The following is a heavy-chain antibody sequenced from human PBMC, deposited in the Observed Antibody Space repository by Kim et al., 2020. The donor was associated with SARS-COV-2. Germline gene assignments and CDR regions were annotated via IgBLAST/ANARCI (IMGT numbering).Heavy chain of an antibody. CDR2: ISAYNGNT. CDR1: GYTFTSYG. CDR3: GRGGGGYSNGPFDY. J-gene: IGHJ4*02. V-gene: IGHV1-18*01. Sequence: ASVKVSCKASGYTFTSYGISWVRPAPGQGLEWMGWISAYNGNTNYAQKLQGRVTMTTDTSTSTAYMELRSLRSEDTAVYYCGRGGGGYSNGPFDYWGQETLVTVSS. D-gene: IGHD5-18*01.